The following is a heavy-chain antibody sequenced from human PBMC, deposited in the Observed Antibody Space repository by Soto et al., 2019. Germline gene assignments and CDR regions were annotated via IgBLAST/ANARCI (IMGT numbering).Heavy chain of an antibody. V-gene: IGHV1-69*13. J-gene: IGHJ4*02. Sequence: GASVKVSCTASGGTFSSYAISWVRQAPGQGLEWMGGIIPIFGTANYAQKFQGRVTITADESTSTAYMELSSLRSEDTAVYYCARSGFGELFPFDYWGQGTLVTVSS. CDR2: IIPIFGTA. CDR1: GGTFSSYA. D-gene: IGHD3-10*01. CDR3: ARSGFGELFPFDY.